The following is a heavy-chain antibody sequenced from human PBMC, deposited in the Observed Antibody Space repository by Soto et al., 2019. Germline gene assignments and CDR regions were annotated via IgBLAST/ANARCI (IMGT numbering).Heavy chain of an antibody. CDR2: INHSGST. J-gene: IGHJ4*02. D-gene: IGHD2-2*01. CDR1: GGSFSGYY. V-gene: IGHV4-34*01. CDR3: ARGTSLTIVVVPAAKYYFDY. Sequence: SETLSLTCAVYGGSFSGYYWSWIRQPPGKGLEWIGEINHSGSTNYNPSLKSRVTISVDTSKNQFSLKLSSVTAADTAVYYCARGTSLTIVVVPAAKYYFDYWGQGTLVTVSS.